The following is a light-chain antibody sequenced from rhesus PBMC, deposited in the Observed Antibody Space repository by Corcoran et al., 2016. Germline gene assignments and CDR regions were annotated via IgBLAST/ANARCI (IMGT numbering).Light chain of an antibody. J-gene: IGKJ2*01. V-gene: IGKV3-53*01. Sequence: QVILTQSPATLSLSPGERATLPCRASQSVGSSLAWYQQKPGQAPRLLNYGASSRATGIPDRFSGRGSGTEFTLTISSLEPEDFSVYYCQKYSSSPYSFGQGTKVEIK. CDR2: GAS. CDR3: QKYSSSPYS. CDR1: QSVGSS.